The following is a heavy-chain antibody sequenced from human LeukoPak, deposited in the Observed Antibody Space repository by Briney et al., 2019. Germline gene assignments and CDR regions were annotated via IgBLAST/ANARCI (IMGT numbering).Heavy chain of an antibody. Sequence: GGSLRLSCAASGFTFSSYAMHWVRQAPGKGLEYVSAISSNGGSTYYANSVKGRFTISRDNSKNTLYLQMGSLRAEDTAVYYCARVRIAVAGQGDYWGQGTLVTVSS. CDR2: ISSNGGST. CDR1: GFTFSSYA. CDR3: ARVRIAVAGQGDY. J-gene: IGHJ4*02. D-gene: IGHD6-19*01. V-gene: IGHV3-64*01.